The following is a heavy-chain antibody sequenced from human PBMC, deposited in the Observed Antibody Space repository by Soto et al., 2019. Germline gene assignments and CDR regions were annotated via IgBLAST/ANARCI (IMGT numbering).Heavy chain of an antibody. D-gene: IGHD3-10*01. CDR1: GFTFSSYA. J-gene: IGHJ4*02. CDR2: ITSTGGDS. Sequence: DVQLLESGGGFVQPGGSLRLSCAASGFTFSSYAMSWVRQAPGQGLEWVSVITSTGGDSLYADSVKGRFTISRDNSKNTLYLEMDSQRAEDAAIYYCAKASGESYPGSRVVDYWGQGTRVTVSS. CDR3: AKASGESYPGSRVVDY. V-gene: IGHV3-23*01.